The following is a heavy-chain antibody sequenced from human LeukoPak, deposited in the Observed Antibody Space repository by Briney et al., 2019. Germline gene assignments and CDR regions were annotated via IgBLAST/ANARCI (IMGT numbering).Heavy chain of an antibody. Sequence: PGGSLRLSCAASGFTFSGYWMSWVRQAPGKGLEWVANIKQDGSEKYYVDSVKGRFTISRDNAKNSLYLQMNSLRAEDTAVYYCARTGETGDLDYWGQGTLVTVSS. CDR1: GFTFSGYW. V-gene: IGHV3-7*01. CDR2: IKQDGSEK. J-gene: IGHJ4*02. CDR3: ARTGETGDLDY. D-gene: IGHD7-27*01.